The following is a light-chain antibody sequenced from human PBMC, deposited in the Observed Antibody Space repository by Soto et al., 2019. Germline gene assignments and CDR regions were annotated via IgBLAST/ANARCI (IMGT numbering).Light chain of an antibody. Sequence: IQLTQSPSSLSASVGDSVSITCRASHGISSALAWYQHKPGKAPKILIYDASSLQSGVPSRFSGSESGTECTLTISSLQPEDFATYYCQQLKTYPFTFGQGTRLEIK. V-gene: IGKV1-13*02. J-gene: IGKJ5*01. CDR3: QQLKTYPFT. CDR2: DAS. CDR1: HGISSA.